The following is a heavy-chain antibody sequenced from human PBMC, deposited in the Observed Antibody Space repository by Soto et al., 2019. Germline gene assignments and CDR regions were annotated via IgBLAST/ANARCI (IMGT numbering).Heavy chain of an antibody. CDR3: ARAVPVPADFDY. CDR2: INAGNGNT. Sequence: ASVKVSCKASGYTFTGYAMHWVRQAPGQRLEWMGWINAGNGNTKYSQKFQGRVTITRDTSASTAYMELSSLRSEDTAVYYCARAVPVPADFDYSCQGILVTVST. CDR1: GYTFTGYA. D-gene: IGHD6-19*01. V-gene: IGHV1-3*01. J-gene: IGHJ4*02.